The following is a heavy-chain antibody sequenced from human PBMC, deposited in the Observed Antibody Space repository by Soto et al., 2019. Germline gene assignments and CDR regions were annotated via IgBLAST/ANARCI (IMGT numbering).Heavy chain of an antibody. V-gene: IGHV3-30*18. Sequence: QVQLVESGGGPVQPGESRRLSWVASGLDFTYYAMTGVGRAPGKGLESVAVMSSDGSKIHHTDSVKGRFTISRDNSKNTLYLQMNSLRKEDTAVYFCAKDEGVGGTLGLFDYWGQGTLVSVSS. CDR2: MSSDGSKI. J-gene: IGHJ4*02. CDR1: GLDFTYYA. CDR3: AKDEGVGGTLGLFDY. D-gene: IGHD1-26*01.